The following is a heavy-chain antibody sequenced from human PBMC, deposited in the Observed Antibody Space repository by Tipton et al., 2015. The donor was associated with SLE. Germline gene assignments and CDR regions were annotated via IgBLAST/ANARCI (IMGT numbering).Heavy chain of an antibody. CDR1: GVSISNYY. V-gene: IGHV4-4*08. CDR3: ARDSMDV. Sequence: TLSLTCYVTGVSISNYYWTWIRQPAGKGLEWIGHIYTVGRTNYNPSLKSRLTISVDTSKNQFSLKLSSVTAADTAVYYCARDSMDVWGKGTTVTVSS. J-gene: IGHJ6*03. CDR2: IYTVGRT.